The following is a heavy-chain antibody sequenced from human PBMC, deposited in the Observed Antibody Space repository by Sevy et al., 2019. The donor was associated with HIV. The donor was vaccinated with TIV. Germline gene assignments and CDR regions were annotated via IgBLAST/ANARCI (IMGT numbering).Heavy chain of an antibody. Sequence: ASVKVSCKASGYTFTSYRVSWVRQAPEQGLEWMGWISAHNGDTHYAQKFQGRVTMTTDTPTSTAYMDLRSLRSDDTAVYYCARAYCSGGSCYSLAYWGQGTLVTVSS. CDR2: ISAHNGDT. CDR1: GYTFTSYR. V-gene: IGHV1-18*01. J-gene: IGHJ4*02. CDR3: ARAYCSGGSCYSLAY. D-gene: IGHD2-15*01.